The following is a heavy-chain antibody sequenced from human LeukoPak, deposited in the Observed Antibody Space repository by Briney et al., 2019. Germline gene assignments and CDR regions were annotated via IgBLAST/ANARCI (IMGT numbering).Heavy chain of an antibody. CDR3: ARDSTLVYGDYVYWFDP. CDR1: GYTFTGYY. V-gene: IGHV1-2*02. D-gene: IGHD4-17*01. J-gene: IGHJ5*02. Sequence: ASVKVSCKASGYTFTGYYMHWVRQSPGQGLEWMGWINPNSGGTNYAQKFQGRVTMTRDTSISTAYMELSRLRSDDTAVYYCARDSTLVYGDYVYWFDPWGQGTLVTVSS. CDR2: INPNSGGT.